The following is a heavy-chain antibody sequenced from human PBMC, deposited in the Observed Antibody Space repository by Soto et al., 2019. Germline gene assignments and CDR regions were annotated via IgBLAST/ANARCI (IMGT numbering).Heavy chain of an antibody. D-gene: IGHD1-26*01. CDR1: GFTFGNYW. CDR3: ARGRGSFYLDF. J-gene: IGHJ4*02. Sequence: EVQLVESGGGLVQPGGSLRLSCATSGFTFGNYWMYWVRQAPGKGLVWVSRIHSYGTITTYAESVKGRFTISRDIAKNTLYLQMNGLRDEDTAVYYCARGRGSFYLDFWGQGTLVTVSS. V-gene: IGHV3-74*01. CDR2: IHSYGTIT.